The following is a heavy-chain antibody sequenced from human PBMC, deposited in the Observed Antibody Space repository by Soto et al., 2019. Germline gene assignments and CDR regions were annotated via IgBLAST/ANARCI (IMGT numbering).Heavy chain of an antibody. J-gene: IGHJ4*02. CDR1: GGSISSYF. CDR2: IYTSGST. D-gene: IGHD3-22*01. CDR3: AREGRTDDSSGRSFDY. V-gene: IGHV4-4*07. Sequence: QVQLQESGPGLVKPSETLSLTCTVSGGSISSYFWSWIRQPAGKGLEWIGRIYTSGSTNYNPSLKSRVTMSVDTSKNQFSLKLSSVTAADTAVYYCAREGRTDDSSGRSFDYWGQGTLVTVSS.